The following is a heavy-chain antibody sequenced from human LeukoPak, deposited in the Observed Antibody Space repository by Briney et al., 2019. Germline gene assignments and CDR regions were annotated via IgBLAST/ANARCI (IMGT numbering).Heavy chain of an antibody. D-gene: IGHD3-10*01. CDR1: GGSISSYY. Sequence: PSETLSLTCTVSGGSISSYYWSWIRQPPGKGLEWIGYIFTSGNTNYNPSLKSRVTISADTSKNQFSLKLSSVTAADTAVYFCAKLGVTTVRGVYYYYYMDVWGKGTTVTVSS. CDR2: IFTSGNT. CDR3: AKLGVTTVRGVYYYYYMDV. J-gene: IGHJ6*03. V-gene: IGHV4-4*09.